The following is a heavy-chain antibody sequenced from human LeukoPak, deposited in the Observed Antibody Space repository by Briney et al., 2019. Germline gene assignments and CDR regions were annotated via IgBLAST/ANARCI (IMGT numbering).Heavy chain of an antibody. CDR1: GFDFSRNW. CDR2: IKGDGIST. V-gene: IGHV3-74*01. J-gene: IGHJ4*02. D-gene: IGHD3-3*01. Sequence: GGALRLSFGASGFDFSRNWMHLGRHAPGQGLVWVSRIKGDGISTNYADSVKGRFTISRDIAKNTLYLQMNSLRAEDTGVHYCAKDHYWSIDYWGRGTLVTVSS. CDR3: AKDHYWSIDY.